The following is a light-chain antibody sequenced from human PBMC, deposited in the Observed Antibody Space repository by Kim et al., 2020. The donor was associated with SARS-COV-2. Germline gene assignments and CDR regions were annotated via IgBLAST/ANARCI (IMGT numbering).Light chain of an antibody. CDR2: DAS. V-gene: IGKV3-11*01. CDR1: QSVRSN. CDR3: QQRSNWLT. J-gene: IGKJ4*01. Sequence: SLSPGERATLSCRASQSVRSNLAWYQQKPGQAPRRLIYDASNRAAGVPARFSGSGSGTDFNLTISSLEPEDFAVYYCQQRSNWLTFGGGTKVDIK.